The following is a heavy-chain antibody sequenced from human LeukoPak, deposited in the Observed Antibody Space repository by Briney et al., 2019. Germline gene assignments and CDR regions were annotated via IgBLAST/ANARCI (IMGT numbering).Heavy chain of an antibody. CDR1: GFTFSTYG. D-gene: IGHD3-10*01. CDR2: ISGSGGST. CDR3: AKDGVWIGEKKANMGV. V-gene: IGHV3-23*01. Sequence: GGSLRLSCEASGFTFSTYGMTWVRQAAPGKGLEWVSAISGSGGSTYYADSVKGRFTISRDNSKNMLYLQMNSLRAEDTAVYYCAKDGVWIGEKKANMGVWGKGTTVTISS. J-gene: IGHJ6*03.